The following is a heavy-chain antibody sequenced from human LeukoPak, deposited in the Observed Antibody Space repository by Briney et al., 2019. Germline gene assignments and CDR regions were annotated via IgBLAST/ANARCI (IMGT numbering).Heavy chain of an antibody. CDR3: ARMREMATIHEAFDY. V-gene: IGHV3-21*01. J-gene: IGHJ4*02. CDR2: ISSSTYI. CDR1: GFTFSSYS. Sequence: PGGSLRLSCAASGFTFSSYSMIWVRQAPGKGLEWVSSISSSTYIYYADSLKGRFTISRDNAKDSLYLHMNSLRAEDTAVYYCARMREMATIHEAFDYWGRGTLVTVSS. D-gene: IGHD5-24*01.